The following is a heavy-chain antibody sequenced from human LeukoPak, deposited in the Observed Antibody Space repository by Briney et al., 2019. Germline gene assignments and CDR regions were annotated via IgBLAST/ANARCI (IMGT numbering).Heavy chain of an antibody. V-gene: IGHV4-59*12. J-gene: IGHJ1*01. D-gene: IGHD1-26*01. CDR3: ARTSGSYSPAGYFQH. CDR1: GGPISSYY. Sequence: SETLSLTCTVSGGPISSYYWSWIRQPPGKGLEWIGYIYHSGSTYYNPSLKSRVTISVDRSKNQFSLKLSSVTAADTAVYYCARTSGSYSPAGYFQHWGQGTLVTVSS. CDR2: IYHSGST.